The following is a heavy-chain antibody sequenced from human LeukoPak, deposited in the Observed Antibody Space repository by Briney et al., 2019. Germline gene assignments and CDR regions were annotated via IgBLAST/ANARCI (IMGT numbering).Heavy chain of an antibody. CDR3: ARDDSSGPQVY. D-gene: IGHD3-22*01. V-gene: IGHV1-69*04. Sequence: SVKVSCKASGGTFSSYTISWVRQAPGQGLEWMGRIIPILGIANYAQKLQGRVTMTRDTSTSTVYMELSSLRSEDTAVYYCARDDSSGPQVYWGQGTLVTVSS. CDR2: IIPILGIA. CDR1: GGTFSSYT. J-gene: IGHJ4*02.